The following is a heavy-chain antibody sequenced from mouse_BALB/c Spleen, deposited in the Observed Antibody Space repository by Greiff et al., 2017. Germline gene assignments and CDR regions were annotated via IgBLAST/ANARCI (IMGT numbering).Heavy chain of an antibody. CDR3: ARNGDYYGSSGYYAMDY. Sequence: VMLVESGPGLVAPSQSLSITCTVSGFSLSRYSVHWVRQPPGKGLEWLGMIWGGGSTDYNSALKSRLSISKDNSKSQVFLKMNSLQTDDTAMYYCARNGDYYGSSGYYAMDYWGQGTSGTVSS. CDR1: GFSLSRYS. CDR2: IWGGGST. V-gene: IGHV2-6-4*01. J-gene: IGHJ4*01. D-gene: IGHD1-1*01.